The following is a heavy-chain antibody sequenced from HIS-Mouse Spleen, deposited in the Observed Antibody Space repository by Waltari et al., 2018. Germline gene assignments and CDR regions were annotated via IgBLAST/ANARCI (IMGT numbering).Heavy chain of an antibody. CDR1: GGSISRSRYY. J-gene: IGHJ2*01. CDR3: AREIPYSSSWYDWYFDL. Sequence: QLQLHESGPGLVKPSETLSLTCTVSGGSISRSRYYWGRIRQPPGKGLEWIGSIYYSGSTYYNPSLKSRVTISVDTSKNQFSLKLSSVTAADTAVYYCAREIPYSSSWYDWYFDLWGRGTLVTVSS. V-gene: IGHV4-39*07. D-gene: IGHD6-13*01. CDR2: IYYSGST.